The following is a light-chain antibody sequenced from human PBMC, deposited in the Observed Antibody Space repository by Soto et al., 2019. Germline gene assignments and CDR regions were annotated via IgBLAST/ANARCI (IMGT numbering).Light chain of an antibody. Sequence: QSVLTQPASVSGSPGQSITISCTGTSSDVGIYNYVSWYQQHPGKAPKLMIYEVSNRPSGVSNRFSGSKSGNTASLTISGXXXXXXXDYYCSSYTSSSTLVFGGGTKL. J-gene: IGLJ3*02. CDR2: EVS. V-gene: IGLV2-14*01. CDR1: SSDVGIYNY. CDR3: SSYTSSSTLV.